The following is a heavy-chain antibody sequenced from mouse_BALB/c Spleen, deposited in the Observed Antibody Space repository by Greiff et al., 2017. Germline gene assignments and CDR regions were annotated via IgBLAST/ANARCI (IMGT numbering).Heavy chain of an antibody. Sequence: EVQRVESGPGLVKPSQSLSLTCTVTGYSITSDYAWNWIRQFPGNKLEWMGYISYSGSTSYNPSLKSRISITRDTSKNQFFLQLNSVTTEDTATYYCARSITTATWFAYWGQGTLVTVSA. CDR2: ISYSGST. CDR3: ARSITTATWFAY. J-gene: IGHJ3*01. CDR1: GYSITSDYA. D-gene: IGHD1-2*01. V-gene: IGHV3-2*02.